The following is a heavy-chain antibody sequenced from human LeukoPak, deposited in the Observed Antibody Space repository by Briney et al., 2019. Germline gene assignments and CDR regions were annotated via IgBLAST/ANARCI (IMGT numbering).Heavy chain of an antibody. CDR2: INPSGGST. D-gene: IGHD5-18*01. Sequence: ASVKVSCKASGYTFTGYYMHWVRQAPGQGLEWMGIINPSGGSTSYAQKFQGRVTMTRDTSTSTVYMELSSLRSEDTAVYYCARPAGGYSYGTGDWYFDLWGRGTLVTVSS. V-gene: IGHV1-46*01. CDR1: GYTFTGYY. CDR3: ARPAGGYSYGTGDWYFDL. J-gene: IGHJ2*01.